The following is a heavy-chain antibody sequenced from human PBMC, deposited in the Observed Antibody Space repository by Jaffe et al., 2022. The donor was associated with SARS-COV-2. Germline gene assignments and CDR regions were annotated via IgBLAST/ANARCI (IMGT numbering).Heavy chain of an antibody. J-gene: IGHJ6*03. D-gene: IGHD4-17*01. CDR2: IKQDGSEK. Sequence: EVQLVESGGGLVQPGGSLRLSCAASGFTFSSYWMSWVRQAPGKGLEWVANIKQDGSEKYYVDSVKGRFTISRDNAKNSLYLQMNSLRAEDTAVYYCASNGDRTYYYYYYYMDVWGKGTTVTVSS. V-gene: IGHV3-7*01. CDR1: GFTFSSYW. CDR3: ASNGDRTYYYYYYYMDV.